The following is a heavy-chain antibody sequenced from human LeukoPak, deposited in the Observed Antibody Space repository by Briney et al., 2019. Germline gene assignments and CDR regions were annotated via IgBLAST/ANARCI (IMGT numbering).Heavy chain of an antibody. V-gene: IGHV3-30*02. D-gene: IGHD5-18*01. CDR2: IRYDGSNK. CDR3: AKDRRGYIYGYVGY. Sequence: GGSLRLSCAASGFTFSSYGVHWVRQAPGEGLEWVAFIRYDGSNKYYAESVKGRFTISRDNSKNPLYLQMNSLRAEDTAVYYCAKDRRGYIYGYVGYWGQGTLVTVSS. CDR1: GFTFSSYG. J-gene: IGHJ4*02.